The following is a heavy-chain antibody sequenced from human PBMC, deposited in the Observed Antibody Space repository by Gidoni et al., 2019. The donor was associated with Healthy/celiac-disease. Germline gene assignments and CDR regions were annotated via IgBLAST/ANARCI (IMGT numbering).Heavy chain of an antibody. D-gene: IGHD3-3*01. Sequence: QVQLQESGPGLVKPSETLSLTCTVSGGSISSYYWSWIRQPPGKGLEWIGYIYYSGSTNYNPSLKSRVTISVDTSKNQFSLKLSSVTAADTAVYYCARGHYDFWSGSYYYYMDVWGKGTTVTVSS. CDR3: ARGHYDFWSGSYYYYMDV. V-gene: IGHV4-59*01. J-gene: IGHJ6*03. CDR2: IYYSGST. CDR1: GGSISSYY.